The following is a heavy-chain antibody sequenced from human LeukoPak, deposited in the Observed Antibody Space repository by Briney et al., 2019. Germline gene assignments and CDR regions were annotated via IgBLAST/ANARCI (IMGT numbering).Heavy chain of an antibody. J-gene: IGHJ5*02. V-gene: IGHV3-73*01. CDR2: IRSKANSYAT. D-gene: IGHD3-10*01. Sequence: GGSLRLSCAASGLTFSGSAMHWVRQASGKGLEWVGRIRSKANSYATAYAASVKGRFTISRDDSKNTAYLQMNSLTAEDTAVYYCARGPDYYGSGTYVSWGQGTLVTVSS. CDR1: GLTFSGSA. CDR3: ARGPDYYGSGTYVS.